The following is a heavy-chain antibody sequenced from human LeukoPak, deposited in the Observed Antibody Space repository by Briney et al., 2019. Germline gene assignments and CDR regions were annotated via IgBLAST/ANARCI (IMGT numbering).Heavy chain of an antibody. J-gene: IGHJ4*02. D-gene: IGHD6-19*01. CDR3: ASTVVAGTADY. V-gene: IGHV3-30*03. CDR2: ISYDGSNK. CDR1: GFTLSSYG. Sequence: GGSLRLSCAASGFTLSSYGMHWVRQAPGKGLEWVAVISYDGSNKNYADSVKGRFTISRDNSKNTLYLQMNSLRAEDTAVYYCASTVVAGTADYWGQGTLVTVSS.